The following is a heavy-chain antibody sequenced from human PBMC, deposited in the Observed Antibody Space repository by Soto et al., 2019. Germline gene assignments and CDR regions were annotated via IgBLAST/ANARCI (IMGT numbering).Heavy chain of an antibody. CDR3: AALGEDDYGDFGSFDV. CDR1: GFTFTSYP. D-gene: IGHD4-17*01. V-gene: IGHV1-58*02. CDR2: IVGGSDDT. J-gene: IGHJ3*01. Sequence: QMQLVQSGPEVKKPGTSVKVSCKASGFTFTSYPTQWVRQARGERLEWIGWIVGGSDDTDYAQKFQERVTITRDMSTGTAYMELSSLRSEDTAVYYCAALGEDDYGDFGSFDVWGQGTMVTVSS.